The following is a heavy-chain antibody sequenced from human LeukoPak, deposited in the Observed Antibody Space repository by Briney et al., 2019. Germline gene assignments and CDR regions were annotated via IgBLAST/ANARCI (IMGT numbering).Heavy chain of an antibody. D-gene: IGHD1-26*01. V-gene: IGHV3-30-3*01. CDR3: ARGEGYSGSYYTDLDY. J-gene: IGHJ4*02. Sequence: GGSLRLSCAASGFTFSSYAMHWVRQAPGKGLEWVAVISYDGSNKYYADSVKGRFTISRDNSKNTLYLQMNSLRAEDTAVYYCARGEGYSGSYYTDLDYWGQGTLVTVSS. CDR1: GFTFSSYA. CDR2: ISYDGSNK.